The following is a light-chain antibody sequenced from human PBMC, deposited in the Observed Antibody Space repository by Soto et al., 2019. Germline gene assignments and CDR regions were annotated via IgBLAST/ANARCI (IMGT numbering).Light chain of an antibody. CDR3: CSYAGSTTLWV. J-gene: IGLJ3*02. Sequence: QSALTQPASVSGSPGQSITISCTGTSSDVGNYNLVSWYQHHPGKAPKLMIYEVTKRPSGVSNRFSGSKSGNTASLTISGLQAEDEADYYCCSYAGSTTLWVFGGGTKLTVL. V-gene: IGLV2-23*02. CDR2: EVT. CDR1: SSDVGNYNL.